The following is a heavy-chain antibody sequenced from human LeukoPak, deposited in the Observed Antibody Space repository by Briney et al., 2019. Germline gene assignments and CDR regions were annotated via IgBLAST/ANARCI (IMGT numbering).Heavy chain of an antibody. CDR1: EFTFSTSV. D-gene: IGHD1-26*01. V-gene: IGHV3-23*01. Sequence: TGGSLRLSCAASEFTFSTSVMSWVRQAPGTGLEWVSGISADGAYTHYADSVKGRFTISRDNSKNTLYLQMHSLRADDTAVYYCANGRYGQILFDYWGQGTLVTVSS. CDR2: ISADGAYT. CDR3: ANGRYGQILFDY. J-gene: IGHJ4*02.